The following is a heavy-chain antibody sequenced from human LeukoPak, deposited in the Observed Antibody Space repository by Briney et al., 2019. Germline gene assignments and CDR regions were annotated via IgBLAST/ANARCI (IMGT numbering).Heavy chain of an antibody. Sequence: GGSLRLSCAASGLTLSDAWMSWVCQAPGKGLEWAGRIKSKTDGGTTDYAAPVKGRFTMSRDDSKNTLYLEMNSLKTEDTAVYYCTTYVCSGGSCYYFDNWGQGTLVTVSS. D-gene: IGHD2-15*01. CDR3: TTYVCSGGSCYYFDN. CDR2: IKSKTDGGTT. CDR1: GLTLSDAW. V-gene: IGHV3-15*01. J-gene: IGHJ4*02.